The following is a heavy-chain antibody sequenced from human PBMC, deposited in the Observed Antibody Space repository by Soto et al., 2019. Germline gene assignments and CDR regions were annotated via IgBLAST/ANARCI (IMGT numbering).Heavy chain of an antibody. D-gene: IGHD3-22*01. CDR3: ARDRSNDYESVNWFDH. CDR2: IYTSGST. J-gene: IGHJ5*02. Sequence: PSETLSLTCTVSGGSISSYYWSWIRQPAGKGLEWIGRIYTSGSTNYNPSLKSRVTMSVDTSKNQLSLKLSSVTAADTAVYYCARDRSNDYESVNWFDHWGQGTLVTVSS. V-gene: IGHV4-4*07. CDR1: GGSISSYY.